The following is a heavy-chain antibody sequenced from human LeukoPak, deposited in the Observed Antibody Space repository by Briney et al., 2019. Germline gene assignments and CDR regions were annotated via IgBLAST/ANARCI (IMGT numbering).Heavy chain of an antibody. CDR2: ISGSGGST. CDR3: ARRSSWYDY. Sequence: HPGGSLRLSCAASGFTFSSYAMSWVRQAPGKGLEWVSAISGSGGSTCYADSVKGRFTISRDNSKSTLYLQMNSLRAEDTAVYYCARRSSWYDYWGQGTLVTVSS. D-gene: IGHD6-13*01. J-gene: IGHJ4*02. CDR1: GFTFSSYA. V-gene: IGHV3-23*01.